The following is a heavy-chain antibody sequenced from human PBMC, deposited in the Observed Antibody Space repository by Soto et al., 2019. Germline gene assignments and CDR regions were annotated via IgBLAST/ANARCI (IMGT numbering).Heavy chain of an antibody. V-gene: IGHV4-59*01. Sequence: SETLSLTCTVSGFSISSYYWSWIRQPPGKGLEWIGYIYYSGSTKYNPSLKSRVTISVDTSKNQFSLKLSSVTAADTAVYYCAREVDYGENWFDPWGQGTLVTVSS. CDR3: AREVDYGENWFDP. CDR1: GFSISSYY. J-gene: IGHJ5*02. D-gene: IGHD4-17*01. CDR2: IYYSGST.